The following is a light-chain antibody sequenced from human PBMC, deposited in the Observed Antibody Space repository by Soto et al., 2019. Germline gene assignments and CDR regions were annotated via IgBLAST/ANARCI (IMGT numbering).Light chain of an antibody. CDR1: QDVSIF. J-gene: IGKJ2*01. Sequence: EILLAQSPATLSLSPGERATLSCKASQDVSIFLAWYQQKPGQAPRLLIHDASNRATGVPARFSGSGSGRDFTLTITSLEPEDFAAYYCQQRRTWLYTFGQGTKLEV. CDR3: QQRRTWLYT. V-gene: IGKV3-11*02. CDR2: DAS.